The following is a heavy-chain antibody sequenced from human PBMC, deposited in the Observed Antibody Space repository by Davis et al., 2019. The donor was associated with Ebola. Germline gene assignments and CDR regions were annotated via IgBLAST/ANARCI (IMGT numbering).Heavy chain of an antibody. V-gene: IGHV3-23*01. CDR1: GFTFSSYA. D-gene: IGHD3-10*01. CDR2: ISGSGGST. CDR3: AKTLWFGEFSFDY. J-gene: IGHJ4*02. Sequence: GESLKISYAASGFTFSSYAMSWVRQAPGKGLEWVSAISGSGGSTYYADSVKGRFTISRDNSKNTLYLQMNSLRAEDTAVYYCAKTLWFGEFSFDYWGQGTLVTVSS.